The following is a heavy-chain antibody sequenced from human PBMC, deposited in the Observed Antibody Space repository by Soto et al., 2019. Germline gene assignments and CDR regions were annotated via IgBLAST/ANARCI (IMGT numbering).Heavy chain of an antibody. D-gene: IGHD2-2*02. CDR1: GGSISSSSYY. CDR2: IYYSGST. V-gene: IGHV4-39*01. Sequence: SETLSLTCTVSGGSISSSSYYWGWIRQPPGKGLEWIGSIYYSGSTYYNPSLKSRVTISVDTSKNQFSLKLSSVTAADTAVYYCARPYQLLDLYYGMDVWGQGTTVTVSS. CDR3: ARPYQLLDLYYGMDV. J-gene: IGHJ6*02.